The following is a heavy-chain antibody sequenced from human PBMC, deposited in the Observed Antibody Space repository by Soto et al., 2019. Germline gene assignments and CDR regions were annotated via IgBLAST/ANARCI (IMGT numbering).Heavy chain of an antibody. CDR2: ISSSSSYI. CDR3: ARGEYCSSTSCQAAFDP. CDR1: GFTFSSYS. Sequence: PGGSLRLSCAASGFTFSSYSMNWVRQAPGKGLEWVSSISSSSSYIYYADSVKGRFTISRDNAKNSLYLQMNSLRAEDTAVYYCARGEYCSSTSCQAAFDPWGQGTLVTVPQ. D-gene: IGHD2-2*01. J-gene: IGHJ5*02. V-gene: IGHV3-21*01.